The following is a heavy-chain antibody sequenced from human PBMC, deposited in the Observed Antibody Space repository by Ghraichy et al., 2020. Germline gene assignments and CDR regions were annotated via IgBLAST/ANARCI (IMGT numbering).Heavy chain of an antibody. D-gene: IGHD1-1*01. CDR3: SRSDDLDSDY. CDR2: INPSSGST. Sequence: ASVKVSCKGSGYTFTSYQMHWVRQAPGQGLEWMGIINPSSGSTTYAQKFQGRVAMTRDTSTSTFYMELSSLRYEDTAVYYCSRSDDLDSDYWGQGTLVTVSS. V-gene: IGHV1-46*01. J-gene: IGHJ4*02. CDR1: GYTFTSYQ.